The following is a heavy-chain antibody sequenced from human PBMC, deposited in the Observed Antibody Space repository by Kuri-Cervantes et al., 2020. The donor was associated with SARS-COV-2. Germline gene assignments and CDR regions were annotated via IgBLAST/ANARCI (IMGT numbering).Heavy chain of an antibody. CDR3: ATQRCSNGVCYSNEAFDI. CDR2: ITAFNGNT. J-gene: IGHJ3*02. Sequence: SVKVSCKASGYTFTYRRLHWVRQAPGQALEWMGWITAFNGNTEYAQKVLDRVTITTGRSINTAYMELSSLTSEDTAMYYCATQRCSNGVCYSNEAFDIWGQGTMVTVSS. V-gene: IGHV1-45*02. CDR1: GYTFTYRR. D-gene: IGHD2-8*01.